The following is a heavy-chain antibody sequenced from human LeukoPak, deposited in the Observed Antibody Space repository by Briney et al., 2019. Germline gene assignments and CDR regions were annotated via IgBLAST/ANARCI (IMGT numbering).Heavy chain of an antibody. CDR1: GGSIRNYF. CDR3: ARYYDSSGSTFDY. D-gene: IGHD3-22*01. Sequence: SETLSLTCTVSGGSIRNYFWSWIRQPPGKGLEWIGYIHSSGTTNYNPSLKSRVTISVDTSKNQFSLKLSSVTAADTAVYYCARYYDSSGSTFDYWGQGTLVTVSS. CDR2: IHSSGTT. V-gene: IGHV4-59*01. J-gene: IGHJ4*02.